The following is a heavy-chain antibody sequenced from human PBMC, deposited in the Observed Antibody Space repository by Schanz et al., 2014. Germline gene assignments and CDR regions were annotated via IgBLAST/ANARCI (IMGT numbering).Heavy chain of an antibody. Sequence: VQLVESGGGLVKPGGSLRLSCAASGFAFSSFALSWVRQSPGKGLEWVANMNQDGSVKNYVDSVKGRFTISRDNAKNSLYLQMNSLRAEDTAVYYCARARAVNEYYFDSWGQGTLVTVSS. CDR2: MNQDGSVK. D-gene: IGHD1-1*01. CDR1: GFAFSSFA. V-gene: IGHV3-7*01. J-gene: IGHJ4*02. CDR3: ARARAVNEYYFDS.